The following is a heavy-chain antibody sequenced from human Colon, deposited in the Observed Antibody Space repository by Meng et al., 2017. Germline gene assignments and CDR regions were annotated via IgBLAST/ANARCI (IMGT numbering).Heavy chain of an antibody. J-gene: IGHJ4*02. V-gene: IGHV4-59*01. Sequence: SETLSLTCTVSGGSISSYYWSWIRQPPGKGLEWIGYIYYSGSTNYNPSLKSRVTISVDTSKNQFSLKLSSVTAADTAVYYCAREGDIVATAGFDYWDQGTLVTVSS. CDR1: GGSISSYY. D-gene: IGHD5-12*01. CDR3: AREGDIVATAGFDY. CDR2: IYYSGST.